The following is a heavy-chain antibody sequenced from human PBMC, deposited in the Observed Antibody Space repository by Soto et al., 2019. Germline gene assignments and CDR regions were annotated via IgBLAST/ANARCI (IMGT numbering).Heavy chain of an antibody. D-gene: IGHD2-2*01. CDR1: GGTFGSYA. CDR2: IIPIPGTA. V-gene: IGHV1-69*01. CDR3: ARSQGSSTSLEIYYYYYYGMDV. J-gene: IGHJ6*02. Sequence: QVQLVQSGAEVKKPGSSVKVSCKASGGTFGSYAISWVRQAPGQGLEWMGGIIPIPGTANYAQKFQGRVTNAADEPTSTAYMELRSLRSEDTAVYYCARSQGSSTSLEIYYYYYYGMDVWGQGTTVTVSS.